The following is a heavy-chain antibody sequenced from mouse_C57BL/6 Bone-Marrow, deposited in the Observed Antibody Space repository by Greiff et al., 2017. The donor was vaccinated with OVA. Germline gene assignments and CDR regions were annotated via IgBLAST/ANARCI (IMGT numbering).Heavy chain of an antibody. CDR1: GYAFSSYW. D-gene: IGHD1-1*01. CDR3: ARGAVSAMDY. CDR2: IYPGDGDT. J-gene: IGHJ4*01. V-gene: IGHV1-80*01. Sequence: VKLVESGAELVKPGASVKISCKASGYAFSSYWMNWVKQRPGKGLEWIGQIYPGDGDTNYNGKFKGKATLTADKSSSTAYMQLSSLTSEDSAVYFCARGAVSAMDYWGQGTSVTVSS.